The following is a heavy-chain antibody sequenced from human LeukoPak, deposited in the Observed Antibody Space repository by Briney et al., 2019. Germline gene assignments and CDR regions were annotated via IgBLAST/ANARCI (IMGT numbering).Heavy chain of an antibody. CDR3: ARWGSRHCDCDF. V-gene: IGHV3-7*03. D-gene: IGHD3-16*01. J-gene: IGHJ4*02. CDR2: IKEDGSEK. Sequence: WVANIKEDGSEKYYVDSVKGRFTISRDNAKNSLYLQMNSLRVEDTAMYCYARWGSRHCDCDFSGQGTPVMVSS.